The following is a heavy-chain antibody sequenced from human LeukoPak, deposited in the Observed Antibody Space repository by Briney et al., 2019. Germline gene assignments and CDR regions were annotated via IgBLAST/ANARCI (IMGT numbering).Heavy chain of an antibody. CDR2: IYYSGST. CDR3: ARVKRIVGATSAFDI. D-gene: IGHD1-26*01. J-gene: IGHJ3*02. CDR1: GGSISSYY. Sequence: SETLSLTCTVSGGSISSYYWSWIRQPPGKGLEWIGYIYYSGSTNYNPSLKSRVTISVGTSKNQFSLKLGSVTAADTAVYYCARVKRIVGATSAFDIWGQGTMVTVSS. V-gene: IGHV4-59*01.